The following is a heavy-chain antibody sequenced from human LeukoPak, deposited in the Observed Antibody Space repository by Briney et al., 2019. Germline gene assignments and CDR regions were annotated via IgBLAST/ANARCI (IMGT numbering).Heavy chain of an antibody. V-gene: IGHV3-7*03. D-gene: IGHD3-9*01. Sequence: GGSLRLSCAASGFTFSNYRMSWVRQAPGKGLEWVANIRQDGNEKYYVGSVRGRFTISRDNAKNSLYLQMNSLRAEDTAVYYCARHYDILTGTFPYYWGQGTLVTVSS. CDR2: IRQDGNEK. J-gene: IGHJ4*02. CDR3: ARHYDILTGTFPYY. CDR1: GFTFSNYR.